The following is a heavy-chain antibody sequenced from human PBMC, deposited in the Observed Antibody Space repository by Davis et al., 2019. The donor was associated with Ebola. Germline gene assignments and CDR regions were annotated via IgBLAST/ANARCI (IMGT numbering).Heavy chain of an antibody. V-gene: IGHV1-18*04. D-gene: IGHD1-7*01. J-gene: IGHJ4*02. Sequence: AASVKVSCKASGYTFTGYYMHWVRQAPGQGLEWMGWISAYNGNTNYAQKLQGRVTMTTDTSTSTAYMELRSLRSDDTAVYYCAKGQLELRTSSYYFDYWGQGTLVTVSS. CDR3: AKGQLELRTSSYYFDY. CDR1: GYTFTGYY. CDR2: ISAYNGNT.